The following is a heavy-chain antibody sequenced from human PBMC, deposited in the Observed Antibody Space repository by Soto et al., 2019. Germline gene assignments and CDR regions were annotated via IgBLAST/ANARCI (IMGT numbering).Heavy chain of an antibody. CDR3: ASQIVVVPAAMRDHYYYYYGMDV. V-gene: IGHV3-23*01. CDR1: GFTFSSYG. Sequence: GGSLRLSCAASGFTFSSYGMSWVRQAPGKGLEWVSAISGSGGSTYYADSVKGRFTISRDNSKNTLYLQMNSLRAEDTAVYYCASQIVVVPAAMRDHYYYYYGMDVWGQGTTVTVSS. D-gene: IGHD2-2*01. J-gene: IGHJ6*02. CDR2: ISGSGGST.